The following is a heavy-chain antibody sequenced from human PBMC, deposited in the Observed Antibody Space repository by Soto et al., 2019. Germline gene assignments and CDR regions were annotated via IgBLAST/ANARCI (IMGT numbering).Heavy chain of an antibody. CDR1: GDSVSSNSAA. Sequence: QVQLQQSGPGLVKPSQTLSLTCAISGDSVSSNSAARNWIRQSPSRGLEWLGRAYYRSQWYYDSAVSVRSRITVIPDTSKNQFSLQLSSVTPEDTAVYFCTKQKGDSRTYNGMDVWGQGTTVIVSS. CDR2: AYYRSQWYY. CDR3: TKQKGDSRTYNGMDV. J-gene: IGHJ6*02. V-gene: IGHV6-1*01. D-gene: IGHD2-21*02.